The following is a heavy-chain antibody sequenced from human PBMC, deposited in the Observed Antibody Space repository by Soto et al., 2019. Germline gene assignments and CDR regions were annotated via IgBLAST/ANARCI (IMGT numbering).Heavy chain of an antibody. CDR3: ARVLGGSSLEGWFDP. J-gene: IGHJ5*02. CDR2: ISYDGSDK. Sequence: AGGSLRLSCAASGFTFSSYAMHWVRQAPGKGLEWVALISYDGSDKDYADSVKGRFTISRDNSRNTLFLQMNSLRAEDTAVYYCARVLGGSSLEGWFDPWGQGSLVTVSS. CDR1: GFTFSSYA. V-gene: IGHV3-30-3*01. D-gene: IGHD6-13*01.